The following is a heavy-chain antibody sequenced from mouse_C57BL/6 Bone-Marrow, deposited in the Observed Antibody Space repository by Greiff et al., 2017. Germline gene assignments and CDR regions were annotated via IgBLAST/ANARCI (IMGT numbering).Heavy chain of an antibody. V-gene: IGHV1-64*01. J-gene: IGHJ3*01. CDR3: ARSSYYGSSYGFAY. CDR2: IHPNSGST. D-gene: IGHD1-1*01. CDR1: GYTFTSYW. Sequence: QVQLQQPGAELVKPGASVKLSCKASGYTFTSYWMHWVKQRPGQGLEWIGMIHPNSGSTNYNEKFKSKAKLTVDKSSSTAYMQLSSLTSEDSAVYYCARSSYYGSSYGFAYWGQGTLVTVSA.